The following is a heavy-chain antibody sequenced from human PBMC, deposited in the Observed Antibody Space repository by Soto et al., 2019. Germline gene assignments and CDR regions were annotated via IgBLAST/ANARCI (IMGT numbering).Heavy chain of an antibody. CDR2: IWYDGSNK. Sequence: QVQMVESGGGVVQPGKSLRLSCAASGFTFSSYGMHWVRQAPGKGLEWVAVIWYDGSNKDYGDSVKGRCTISRDNSKNTLYLQINSLRAEDTAVYFCAREKDSTMGPSFDSWGQGTLVTVSS. J-gene: IGHJ5*01. CDR3: AREKDSTMGPSFDS. V-gene: IGHV3-33*08. CDR1: GFTFSSYG. D-gene: IGHD5-18*01.